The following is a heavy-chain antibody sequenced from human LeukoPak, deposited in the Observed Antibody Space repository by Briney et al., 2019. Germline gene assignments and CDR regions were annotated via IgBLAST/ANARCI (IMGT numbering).Heavy chain of an antibody. J-gene: IGHJ3*02. V-gene: IGHV4-39*07. CDR1: GGSISSGSYY. CDR2: IYYSGST. D-gene: IGHD3-22*01. Sequence: SETLSLTCAVSGGSISSGSYYWGWIRQPPGKGLEWIGSIYYSGSTYYNPSLKSRVTISVDTSKNQFSLKPSSVTAADTAVYYCARDSGDYYDSSGYAFDIWGQGTMVTVSS. CDR3: ARDSGDYYDSSGYAFDI.